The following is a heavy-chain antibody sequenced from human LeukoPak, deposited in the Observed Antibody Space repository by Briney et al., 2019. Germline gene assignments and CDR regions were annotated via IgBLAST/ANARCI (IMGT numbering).Heavy chain of an antibody. D-gene: IGHD5-18*01. CDR1: GFTFSSYS. Sequence: GGSLRLSCAASGFTFSSYSMNWVRQAPGKGLEWVSSISSSSSYIYYADSVKGRFTISRDNARNSLYLQMNGLRAEDTAVYYCASGEKGGYSYGPRKRLPPGGYWGQGTLVTVSS. CDR2: ISSSSSYI. J-gene: IGHJ4*02. V-gene: IGHV3-21*01. CDR3: ASGEKGGYSYGPRKRLPPGGY.